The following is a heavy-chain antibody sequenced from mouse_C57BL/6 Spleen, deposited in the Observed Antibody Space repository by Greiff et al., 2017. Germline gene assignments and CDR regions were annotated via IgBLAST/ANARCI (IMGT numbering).Heavy chain of an antibody. CDR1: GFTFSSYA. CDR2: ISDGGSYT. V-gene: IGHV5-4*01. Sequence: EVQGVESGGGLVKPGGSLKLSCAASGFTFSSYAMSWVRQTPEKRLEWVATISDGGSYTYYPDNVKGRFTISRDNAKNNLYLQMSHLKSEDTAMYYCAREGYGYDGDFFDYWGQGTTLTVSS. CDR3: AREGYGYDGDFFDY. D-gene: IGHD2-2*01. J-gene: IGHJ2*01.